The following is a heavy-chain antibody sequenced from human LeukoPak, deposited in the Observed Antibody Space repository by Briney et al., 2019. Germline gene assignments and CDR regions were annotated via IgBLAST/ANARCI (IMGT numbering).Heavy chain of an antibody. CDR3: ARDFVVYDILTEASVGGDWFDP. CDR2: ISAYNGNT. CDR1: GYTFTSYG. Sequence: EASVKVSCKASGYTFTSYGISWVRQAPGQGLEWMGWISAYNGNTNYAQKLQGRVTMTTDTSTSTAYMELRSLRSDDTAVYYCARDFVVYDILTEASVGGDWFDPWGQGTLVTVSS. V-gene: IGHV1-18*01. D-gene: IGHD3-9*01. J-gene: IGHJ5*02.